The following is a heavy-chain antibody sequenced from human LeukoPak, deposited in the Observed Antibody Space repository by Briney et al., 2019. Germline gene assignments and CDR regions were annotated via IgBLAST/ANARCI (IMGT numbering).Heavy chain of an antibody. CDR3: ARCALGVWADNSYMDV. Sequence: GESLRLSCEASGSLSGYAMSWVRQAPGKGLEWVLSISSSGSYIYYADSVKGRFTISRDNARNSVFLQMNSLRAEDTAIYYCARCALGVWADNSYMDVWGNGTTVTVSS. J-gene: IGHJ6*03. D-gene: IGHD3-16*01. CDR1: GSLSGYA. V-gene: IGHV3-21*01. CDR2: ISSSGSYI.